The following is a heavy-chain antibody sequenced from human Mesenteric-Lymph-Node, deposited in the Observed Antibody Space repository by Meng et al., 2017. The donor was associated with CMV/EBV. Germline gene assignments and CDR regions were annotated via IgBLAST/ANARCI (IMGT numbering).Heavy chain of an antibody. J-gene: IGHJ4*02. V-gene: IGHV3-21*01. Sequence: GESLKISCAASGFPFSDYFMTWIRQAPGKGLEWVSSISSSSSYIYYADSVKGRFTISRDNAKNSLYLQMNSLRAEDTAVYYCARKYCSGGSCYPDYWGQGTLVTVSS. CDR2: ISSSSSYI. CDR1: GFPFSDYF. D-gene: IGHD2-15*01. CDR3: ARKYCSGGSCYPDY.